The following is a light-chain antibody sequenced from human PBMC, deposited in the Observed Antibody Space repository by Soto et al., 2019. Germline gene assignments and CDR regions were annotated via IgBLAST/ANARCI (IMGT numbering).Light chain of an antibody. J-gene: IGLJ3*02. V-gene: IGLV1-40*01. Sequence: QSVLTQPPSVFGAPGQRVTISCTGSSSNIGAGYHVHWYQQLPGTAPKLLIYGNNNRPSGVPDRFSGSKSGTSASLAITGLQAEDEADYFCQSYDSSLSGSVFGGGTKLTVL. CDR1: SSNIGAGYH. CDR3: QSYDSSLSGSV. CDR2: GNN.